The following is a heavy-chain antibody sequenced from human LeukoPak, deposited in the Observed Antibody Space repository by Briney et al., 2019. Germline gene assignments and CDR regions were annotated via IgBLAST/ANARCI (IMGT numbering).Heavy chain of an antibody. J-gene: IGHJ4*02. CDR2: MNPNSGNT. D-gene: IGHD2-2*01. CDR1: VYTFTSYD. Sequence: ASVKVSCKASVYTFTSYDINWVRQATGQGLEWMGWMNPNSGNTGYAQKFQGRVTITRNTSISTAYMELSSLRSEDTAVYYCARGTSYCSSTSCSPSLGFDYWGQGTLVTVSS. CDR3: ARGTSYCSSTSCSPSLGFDY. V-gene: IGHV1-8*03.